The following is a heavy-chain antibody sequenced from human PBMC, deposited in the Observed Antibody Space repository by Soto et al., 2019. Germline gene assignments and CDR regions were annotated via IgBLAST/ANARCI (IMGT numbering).Heavy chain of an antibody. J-gene: IGHJ4*02. CDR1: GFTFSSYA. V-gene: IGHV3-64D*06. CDR2: ISSNGGST. D-gene: IGHD5-12*01. CDR3: VKGAYSGCDFFDY. Sequence: GGSLRLSCSASGFTFSSYAMHWVRQAPGKGLEYVSAISSNGGSTYYADSVKGRFTISRDNSKNTLYLQMSSLRAEDTAVYYCVKGAYSGCDFFDYWGQGTLVTVSS.